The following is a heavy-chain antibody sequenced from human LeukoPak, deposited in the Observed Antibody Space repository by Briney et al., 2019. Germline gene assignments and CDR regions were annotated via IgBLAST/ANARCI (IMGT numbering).Heavy chain of an antibody. CDR2: INHSGST. Sequence: SESLSLTCAVYGVSFSGYYWSWIRQPPGKGLEWIGEINHSGSTNYNPSLKSGVTISVDTSKNQFSLKLGSVTAADTAVYYCARMTGGLIPYWGQGTLVTVSS. CDR1: GVSFSGYY. V-gene: IGHV4-34*01. CDR3: ARMTGGLIPY. J-gene: IGHJ4*02.